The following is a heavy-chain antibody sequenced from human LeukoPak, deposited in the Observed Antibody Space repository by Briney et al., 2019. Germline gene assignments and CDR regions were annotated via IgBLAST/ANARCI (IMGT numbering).Heavy chain of an antibody. D-gene: IGHD3-22*01. CDR1: GFTFSSYS. Sequence: GGSLRLSCAASGFTFSSYSMNWVRQAPGKGLDWVSSISSSSSYIYYADSVKGRFTISRDNAKNSLYLQMNSLRAEDTAVYYCARGARYYDRSGYGWFDPWGQGTLVTVSS. CDR3: ARGARYYDRSGYGWFDP. J-gene: IGHJ5*02. V-gene: IGHV3-21*01. CDR2: ISSSSSYI.